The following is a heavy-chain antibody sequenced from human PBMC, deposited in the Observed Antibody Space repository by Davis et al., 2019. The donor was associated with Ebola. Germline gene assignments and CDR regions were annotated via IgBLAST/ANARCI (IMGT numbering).Heavy chain of an antibody. CDR2: IYYSGST. D-gene: IGHD2-2*02. CDR1: GGSISSSSYY. J-gene: IGHJ6*02. V-gene: IGHV4-61*01. CDR3: ARGEYPGGLDV. Sequence: SETLSLTCTVSGGSISSSSYYWSWIRQPPGKGLEWIGYIYYSGSTNYNPSLKSRVTISVDTSKNLFSLKLSSVTAADTAVYYCARGEYPGGLDVWGQGTTVTVSS.